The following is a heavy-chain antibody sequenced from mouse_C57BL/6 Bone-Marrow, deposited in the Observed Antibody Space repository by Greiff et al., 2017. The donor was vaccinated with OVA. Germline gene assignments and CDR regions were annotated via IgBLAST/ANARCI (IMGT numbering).Heavy chain of an antibody. V-gene: IGHV8-8*01. J-gene: IGHJ1*03. CDR1: GFSLSTFGMG. Sequence: QVTLKVSGPGILQPSQTLSLTCSFSGFSLSTFGMGVGWIRQPSGQGLVWLAHIWWDDDKYYNPALKSRLTISKDTSKNQVFLKIANVDTADTATYYCARIRDGSSYCYFDVWGTGTTVTVSS. D-gene: IGHD1-1*01. CDR3: ARIRDGSSYCYFDV. CDR2: IWWDDDK.